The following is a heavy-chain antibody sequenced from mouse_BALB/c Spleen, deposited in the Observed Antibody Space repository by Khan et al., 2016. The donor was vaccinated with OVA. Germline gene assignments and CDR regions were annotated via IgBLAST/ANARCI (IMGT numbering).Heavy chain of an antibody. V-gene: IGHV1S137*01. CDR1: GFTFTDYA. Sequence: VELVESGPELVRPGVSVKLSCKASGFTFTDYAMHWVKQSHAKSLEWIGLISTYSGNTNYNQKFKGKATMTVDKSSSTAYMQLARLTSEDSAISSLARPSYDGCYDYWGQGTTVTVAS. CDR2: ISTYSGNT. CDR3: ARPSYDGCYDY. J-gene: IGHJ2*01. D-gene: IGHD2-3*01.